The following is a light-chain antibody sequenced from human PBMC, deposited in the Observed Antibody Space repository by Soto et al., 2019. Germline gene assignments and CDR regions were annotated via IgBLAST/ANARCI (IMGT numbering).Light chain of an antibody. J-gene: IGKJ5*01. V-gene: IGKV3-11*01. CDR2: DAS. CDR3: QQRSNWPIT. CDR1: QSVSSY. Sequence: EIVLTQSPATLSLSPGERATLSCRASQSVSSYLAWYQQKPGQAPMLLIYDASNRATGIPARFSGSGSGTDFTLTISSLDPEDFAVYYCQQRSNWPITFGQGTRLEIK.